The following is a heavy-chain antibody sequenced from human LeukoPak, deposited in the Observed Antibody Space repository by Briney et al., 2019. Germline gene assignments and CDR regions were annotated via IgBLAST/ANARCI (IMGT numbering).Heavy chain of an antibody. V-gene: IGHV4-59*01. CDR2: IYYSGST. CDR1: GASISSYY. CDR3: ARGGPPGYYYDYYMDV. Sequence: PSETLSLTCTVSGASISSYYWSWIRQPPGKGPEWIGYIYYSGSTNYNPSLKSRVTISVDTSKNQFSLKMSSVTAADTAVYFCARGGPPGYYYDYYMDVWGKGTTVTISS. J-gene: IGHJ6*03.